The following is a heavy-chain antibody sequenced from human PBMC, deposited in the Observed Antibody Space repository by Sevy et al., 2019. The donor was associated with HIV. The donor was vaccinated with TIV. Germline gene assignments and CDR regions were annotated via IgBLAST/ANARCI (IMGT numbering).Heavy chain of an antibody. CDR1: GFTFSRYG. V-gene: IGHV3-33*08. D-gene: IGHD6-6*01. J-gene: IGHJ4*02. Sequence: GGSLRLSCAASGFTFSRYGMHWVRQAPGKGLEWVAVIWYDGSNKNYADSVKGRVTISRDNSKNTLYLQINSLRTEDTAVYYSASEYSRSSPYYFDYWGQGTLVTVSS. CDR3: ASEYSRSSPYYFDY. CDR2: IWYDGSNK.